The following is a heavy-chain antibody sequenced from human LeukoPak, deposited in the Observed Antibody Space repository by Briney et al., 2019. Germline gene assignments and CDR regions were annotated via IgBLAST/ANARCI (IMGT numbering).Heavy chain of an antibody. D-gene: IGHD3-3*01. CDR1: GYTFTSYD. J-gene: IGHJ5*02. V-gene: IGHV1-8*01. CDR2: MNPNSGNT. CDR3: ARAPRGIFGVVGIGRNWFDP. Sequence: ASVKVSCKASGYTFTSYDINWVRQATGQGLEWLGWMNPNSGNTGYAQKFQGRVTMTRNTSISTAYMELSSLRSEDTAVYYCARAPRGIFGVVGIGRNWFDPWGQGTLVTVSS.